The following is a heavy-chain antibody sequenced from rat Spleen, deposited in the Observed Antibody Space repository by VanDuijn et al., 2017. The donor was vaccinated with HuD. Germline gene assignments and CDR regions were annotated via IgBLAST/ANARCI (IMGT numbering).Heavy chain of an antibody. J-gene: IGHJ2*01. Sequence: EVQLVESGGGLVQPGRSLKLSCAASGFTFSDYNMAWVRQAPKKGLEWVATIIYDGSRTYYRDSVKGRFTISRDNAKSTLYLQKDSLMSEDTATYYCATLDNSGPYFDYWGQGVMVTVSS. CDR3: ATLDNSGPYFDY. CDR1: GFTFSDYN. V-gene: IGHV5S10*01. D-gene: IGHD4-3*01. CDR2: IIYDGSRT.